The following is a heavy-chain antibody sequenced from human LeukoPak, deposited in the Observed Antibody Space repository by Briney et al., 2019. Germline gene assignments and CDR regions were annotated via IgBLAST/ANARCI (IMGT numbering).Heavy chain of an antibody. CDR3: ARSNLGSYDQSGYYHY. CDR2: LYTSGTT. CDR1: GGSLSGYY. J-gene: IGHJ4*02. Sequence: ASETLSLTCTVSGGSLSGYYWNWVRQPAGRGLQWIGRLYTSGTTWYSPSLRSRVTMPVDTSKNQFSLQLSSVTAADTAVYYCARSNLGSYDQSGYYHYWGQGALVTVSS. D-gene: IGHD3-22*01. V-gene: IGHV4-4*07.